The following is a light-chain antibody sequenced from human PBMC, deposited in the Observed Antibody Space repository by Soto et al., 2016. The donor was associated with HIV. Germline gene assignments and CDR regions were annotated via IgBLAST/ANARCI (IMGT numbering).Light chain of an antibody. J-gene: IGKJ2*01. CDR2: GGT. CDR1: HTIDNY. V-gene: IGKV1-39*01. Sequence: DIQLTQSPASLSASVGDRVVLTCRSSHTIDNYLNWYHQRPGRAPQILLFGGTDSADGVTPRFIGSQSGSNFTLIIDTLQVEDSGIFYCQQSYTTPRTFGQGT. CDR3: QQSYTTPRT.